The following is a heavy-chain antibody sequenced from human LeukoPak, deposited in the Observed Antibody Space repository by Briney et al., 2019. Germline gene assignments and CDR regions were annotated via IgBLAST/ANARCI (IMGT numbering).Heavy chain of an antibody. CDR3: ATLNFDFWSDSSGY. V-gene: IGHV3-30*03. CDR1: GFTFSSYG. J-gene: IGHJ4*02. CDR2: ISYDGSNK. D-gene: IGHD3-3*01. Sequence: GGSLRLSCAASGFTFSSYGMHWVRQAPGKGLEWVAVISYDGSNKYYADSVKGRFTISRDNSKNTLYLQMNSLRAEDTAVYYCATLNFDFWSDSSGYWGQGTLVTVSS.